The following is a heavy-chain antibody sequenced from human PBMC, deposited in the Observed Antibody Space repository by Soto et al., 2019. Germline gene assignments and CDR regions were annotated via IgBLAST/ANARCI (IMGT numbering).Heavy chain of an antibody. CDR2: ISYDGSNK. J-gene: IGHJ4*02. V-gene: IGHV3-30*18. Sequence: GGSLRLSCAASGFTFSSYGMHWVRQAPGKGLEWVAVISYDGSNKYYADSVKGRFTISRDNSKNTLYLQMNSLRAEDTAVYYCAKDQISSGWYYFDHWGQGTLVTVSS. CDR3: AKDQISSGWYYFDH. CDR1: GFTFSSYG. D-gene: IGHD6-19*01.